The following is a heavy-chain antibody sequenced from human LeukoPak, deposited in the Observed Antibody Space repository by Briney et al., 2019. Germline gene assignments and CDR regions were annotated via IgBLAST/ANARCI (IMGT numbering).Heavy chain of an antibody. CDR3: ARAPIYSKPLDY. J-gene: IGHJ4*02. CDR2: INHSGST. CDR1: GGSFSGYY. V-gene: IGHV4-34*01. Sequence: SETLSLTCAVYGGSFSGYYWSWIRQPPGKGLEWIGEINHSGSTNYNPSLKSRVTISVDTSKNQFSLKLSSVTAADTAVYYCARAPIYSKPLDYWGQGTLVTVSS. D-gene: IGHD4-4*01.